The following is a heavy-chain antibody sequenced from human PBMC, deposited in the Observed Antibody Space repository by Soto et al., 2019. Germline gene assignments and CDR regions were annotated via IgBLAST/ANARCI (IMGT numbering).Heavy chain of an antibody. CDR2: AFYTGST. J-gene: IGHJ4*02. D-gene: IGHD1-26*01. CDR1: GVSLSGGTYC. CDR3: ARGAPPRWVGAKTFDY. Sequence: SETLSLTCSVSGVSLSGGTYCWSWVRQPPGKGLEWIGYAFYTGSTKYNPSLNRRVTITVDTSRNQFSLNLRSVTAADTAVYYCARGAPPRWVGAKTFDYWGQGALVTVSS. V-gene: IGHV4-61*01.